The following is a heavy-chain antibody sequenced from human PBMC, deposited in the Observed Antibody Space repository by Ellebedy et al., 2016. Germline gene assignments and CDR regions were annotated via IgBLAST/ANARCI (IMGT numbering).Heavy chain of an antibody. CDR2: IWYDGTYQ. Sequence: GESLKISCAASGFTFSSYGMYWVRQAPGKGLEWVAIIWYDGTYQYYADSVKGRFTISRDNSKNTLYLQMNSLRAEDTAVYYCAKTSSDFWSGYYPLYYFDYWGQGTLVTVSS. CDR1: GFTFSSYG. D-gene: IGHD3-3*01. CDR3: AKTSSDFWSGYYPLYYFDY. V-gene: IGHV3-33*06. J-gene: IGHJ4*02.